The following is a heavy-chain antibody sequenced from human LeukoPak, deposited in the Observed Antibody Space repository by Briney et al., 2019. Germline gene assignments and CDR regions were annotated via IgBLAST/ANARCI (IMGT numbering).Heavy chain of an antibody. V-gene: IGHV3-15*01. CDR3: TTDFSGPVVVTGD. J-gene: IGHJ4*02. D-gene: IGHD2-21*02. CDR2: IKGKTDGGTT. Sequence: GGSLRLSCAASGFTFSNAWMSWVRQAPGKGLEWVGRIKGKTDGGTTDYAAPVKGRFTISRDDSKNTLYLQMNSLKTEDTAVYYCTTDFSGPVVVTGDWGQGTLVTVSS. CDR1: GFTFSNAW.